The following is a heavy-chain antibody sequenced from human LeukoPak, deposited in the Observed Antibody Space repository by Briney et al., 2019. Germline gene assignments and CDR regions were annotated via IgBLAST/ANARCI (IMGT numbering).Heavy chain of an antibody. CDR3: ITGDYDFWSGFYSPNHYFDY. CDR1: GFTFSNAW. Sequence: GGSLRLSCAASGFTFSNAWMNWVRQAPGKGLEWVGPIKSKTDGGTTDYAAPVKGRFTISRDDSKNTLYLQMNSLKTEDTAVYYCITGDYDFWSGFYSPNHYFDYWGQGTLVTVSS. CDR2: IKSKTDGGTT. V-gene: IGHV3-15*07. J-gene: IGHJ4*02. D-gene: IGHD3-3*01.